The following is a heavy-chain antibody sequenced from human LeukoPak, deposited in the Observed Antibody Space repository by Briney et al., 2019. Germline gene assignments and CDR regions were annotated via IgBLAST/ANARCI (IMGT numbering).Heavy chain of an antibody. CDR2: INHSGST. CDR3: ARGRDYYDSSGYYDY. J-gene: IGHJ4*02. D-gene: IGHD3-22*01. CDR1: GGSFSGYY. Sequence: PSETLSLTCAVYGGSFSGYYWSWIRQPPGKGLEWIGEINHSGSTNYNPSLKSRVTISVDTSENQFSLKLSSVTAADTAVYYCARGRDYYDSSGYYDYWGQGTLVTVSS. V-gene: IGHV4-34*01.